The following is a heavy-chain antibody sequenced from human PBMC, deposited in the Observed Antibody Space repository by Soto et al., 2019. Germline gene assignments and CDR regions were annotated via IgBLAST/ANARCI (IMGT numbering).Heavy chain of an antibody. D-gene: IGHD1-26*01. V-gene: IGHV3-73*02. J-gene: IGHJ4*02. CDR1: GFTFSGSA. CDR3: TSHSGSYGSVY. CDR2: IRTKAMSYAT. Sequence: EVQLVESGGGLVQPGGSLKLSCAASGFTFSGSAIHWVRQASGKGLEWVGRIRTKAMSYATEYAASVKGRFTISRDDSKNTAYLQMTSLKTEDTAVYYCTSHSGSYGSVYWGQGTLVTVSS.